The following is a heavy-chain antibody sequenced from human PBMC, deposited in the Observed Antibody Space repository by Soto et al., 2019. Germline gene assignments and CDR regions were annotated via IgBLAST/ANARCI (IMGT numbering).Heavy chain of an antibody. J-gene: IGHJ6*02. CDR2: IISGGSRV. Sequence: LRLSCAASGFMFSHDWMNWVRQGPGKGLEWIARIISGGSRVTYADSVEGRFTITRDNAKNMLFLEMHSLTVEDTAVYYCARERTSKGGLDVWGQGNTVTVSS. V-gene: IGHV3-74*01. CDR1: GFMFSHDW. CDR3: ARERTSKGGLDV.